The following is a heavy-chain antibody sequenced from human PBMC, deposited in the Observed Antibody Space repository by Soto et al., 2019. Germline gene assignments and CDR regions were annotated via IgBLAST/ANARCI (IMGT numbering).Heavy chain of an antibody. J-gene: IGHJ6*02. CDR3: AKGGGDSLRYGMDV. Sequence: GGSLRLSCAASGFTVSSNYMSWVRQAPGKGLEWVSLIYSGGSTYYADSVKGRFTISRDNSKTTLYLEMDSLRAEDTAVYYCAKGGGDSLRYGMDVWGQGTTVTVSS. CDR1: GFTVSSNY. V-gene: IGHV3-53*01. CDR2: IYSGGST. D-gene: IGHD2-21*02.